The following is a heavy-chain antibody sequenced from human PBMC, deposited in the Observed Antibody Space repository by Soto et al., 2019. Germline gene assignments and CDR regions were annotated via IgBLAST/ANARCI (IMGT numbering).Heavy chain of an antibody. CDR3: AKGGAGVYCSSTSCYSPPHEYYYYYYMDV. J-gene: IGHJ6*03. CDR1: GFTFSSYA. Sequence: GGSLRLSCAASGFTFSSYAMSWVRQAPGKGLEWVSAISGSGGSTYYADSVKGRFTISRDNSKNTLYLQMNSLRAEDTAVYYCAKGGAGVYCSSTSCYSPPHEYYYYYYMDVWGKGTTVTVSS. D-gene: IGHD2-2*01. V-gene: IGHV3-23*01. CDR2: ISGSGGST.